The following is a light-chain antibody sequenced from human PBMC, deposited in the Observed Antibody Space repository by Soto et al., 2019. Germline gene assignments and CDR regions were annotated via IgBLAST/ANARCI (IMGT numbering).Light chain of an antibody. CDR1: QSITNW. Sequence: DILMTQSPSTLSASEGDRVTITCRASQSITNWLAWYQQKPGKAPKLLIYDASSLKSGVPSRFSGSGSGTEFTLTISSLQPDDFATYYCQQYNSYSRTFGPGTKVDIK. CDR3: QQYNSYSRT. V-gene: IGKV1-5*01. J-gene: IGKJ3*01. CDR2: DAS.